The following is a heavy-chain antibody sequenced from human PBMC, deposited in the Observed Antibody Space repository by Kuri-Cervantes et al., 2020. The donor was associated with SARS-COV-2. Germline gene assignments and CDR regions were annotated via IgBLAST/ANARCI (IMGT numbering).Heavy chain of an antibody. J-gene: IGHJ4*02. D-gene: IGHD3-3*01. V-gene: IGHV3-20*04. CDR3: AKTYYDFWSGYEY. CDR2: INWNGGST. Sequence: GGSLRLSCAASGFTFDDYGMSWVRQAPGKGLEWVSGINWNGGSTGYADSVKGRFTISRDNAKNTLYLQMNSLRAEDTAVYYCAKTYYDFWSGYEYWGQGTLVTVSS. CDR1: GFTFDDYG.